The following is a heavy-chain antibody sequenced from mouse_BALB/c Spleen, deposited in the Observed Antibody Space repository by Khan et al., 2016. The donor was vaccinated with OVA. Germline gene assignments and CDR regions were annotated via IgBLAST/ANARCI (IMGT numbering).Heavy chain of an antibody. CDR3: AGVEASYYAMYY. J-gene: IGHJ4*01. V-gene: IGHV2-3*01. D-gene: IGHD6-1*01. Sequence: QVQLKQSGPGLVAPSQSLSITCTVSGFSLTNYGVNWVRQPPGKGLEWLGVIWGDGSTNYHSALISRLSITKDNSKSQVFLKLNSLQTDDTATYFCAGVEASYYAMYYWGQGTSVTVSS. CDR1: GFSLTNYG. CDR2: IWGDGST.